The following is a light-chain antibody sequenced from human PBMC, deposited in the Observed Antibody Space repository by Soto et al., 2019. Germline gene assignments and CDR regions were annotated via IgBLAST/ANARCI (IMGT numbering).Light chain of an antibody. CDR1: SSNIGAGYD. V-gene: IGLV1-40*01. J-gene: IGLJ2*01. Sequence: QSVLTQPPSVSGAPGQRVTISCTGSSSNIGAGYDVHWYQQLPGTAPKLLIYGNSNRPSGVPDRFSGSKSGTSASLAITGLQAEDEAEYYCQSYACGLSGYVVFGGGTKLTVL. CDR3: QSYACGLSGYVV. CDR2: GNS.